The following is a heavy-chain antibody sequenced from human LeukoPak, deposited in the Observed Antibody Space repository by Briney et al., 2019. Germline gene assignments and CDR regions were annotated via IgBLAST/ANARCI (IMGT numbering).Heavy chain of an antibody. J-gene: IGHJ3*02. D-gene: IGHD2-15*01. CDR1: GGSITSYY. Sequence: SETLSLTCTVSGGSITSYYWSWIRQPAGKGLEWIVRIYTSGSTNYNPSLKSRVTMSVDTSKNQFSLKLSSVTAADTAVYYCARGICSGGSCYSPGAFDIWGQGTMVTVSS. CDR2: IYTSGST. CDR3: ARGICSGGSCYSPGAFDI. V-gene: IGHV4-4*07.